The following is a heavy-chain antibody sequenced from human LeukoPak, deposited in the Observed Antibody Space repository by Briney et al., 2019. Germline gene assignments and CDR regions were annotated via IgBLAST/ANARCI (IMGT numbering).Heavy chain of an antibody. CDR3: ADPPSDF. CDR1: GFNFNSKW. Sequence: SGGSLRLSCATSGFNFNSKWMTWFRQAPGKGLELVANINQDGSEKYHGDSVKGRFTISRDNAKSSLFLEMSSLRAEDTAVYYCADPPSDFWGQGTLVAVSS. V-gene: IGHV3-7*01. J-gene: IGHJ4*02. CDR2: INQDGSEK.